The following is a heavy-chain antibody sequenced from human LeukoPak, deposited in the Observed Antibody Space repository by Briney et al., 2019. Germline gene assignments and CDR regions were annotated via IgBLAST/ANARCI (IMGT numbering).Heavy chain of an antibody. J-gene: IGHJ4*02. V-gene: IGHV4-34*01. CDR1: GGSFSGYY. CDR2: INHSGST. CDR3: ARGPHNRSYYGAGSYGR. D-gene: IGHD3-10*01. Sequence: PSETLSLTCAVYGGSFSGYYWSWIRQPPGKGLEWIGEINHSGSTNYNPSLKSRVTISVDTSKNQFSLKLSSVTAADTAVYYWARGPHNRSYYGAGSYGRWGQGTLVTVSS.